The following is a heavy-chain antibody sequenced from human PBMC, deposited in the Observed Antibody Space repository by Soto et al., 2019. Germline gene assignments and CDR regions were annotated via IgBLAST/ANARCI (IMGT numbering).Heavy chain of an antibody. V-gene: IGHV6-1*01. D-gene: IGHD1-26*01. CDR2: TYYKSKWYN. CDR3: ARSSGSYTEKQPDY. CDR1: GDSVSSNSAA. Sequence: SQTLSLTCAISGDSVSSNSAAWYWIRQSPSRGLEWLGRTYYKSKWYNDYAISVKGRITINPDTSKNQFSLQLNSVTPEDTAVYYCARSSGSYTEKQPDYWGQGTLVTVSS. J-gene: IGHJ4*02.